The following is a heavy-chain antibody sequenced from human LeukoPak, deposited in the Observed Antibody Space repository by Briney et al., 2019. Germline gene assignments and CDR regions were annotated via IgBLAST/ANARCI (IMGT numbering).Heavy chain of an antibody. Sequence: PGGSLRLSCAASGFTFSSYAMSWVRQAPGKGLEWVSAISGSGGSTYYADSVKGRFTISRDNSKNTLYLQMNSLRAEDTAVYYCAKGVSYDFWSGYYGLDYSGQGTLVTVSS. CDR1: GFTFSSYA. CDR3: AKGVSYDFWSGYYGLDY. V-gene: IGHV3-23*01. D-gene: IGHD3-3*01. J-gene: IGHJ4*02. CDR2: ISGSGGST.